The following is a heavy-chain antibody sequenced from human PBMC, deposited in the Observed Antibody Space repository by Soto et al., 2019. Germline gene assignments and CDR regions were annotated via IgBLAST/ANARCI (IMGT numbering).Heavy chain of an antibody. CDR1: GGTFSNYA. Sequence: QVQLVQSGAEVKRPGSSLKVSCKASGGTFSNYAISWVRQAPGQGLEWMGGIIPVFGTVNYAPTFQGRVTISADKSTGTAYMELSSLRSEDTAVYYCARLIYDSRLNYFYFDFWGQGALVTVSS. J-gene: IGHJ4*02. CDR2: IIPVFGTV. D-gene: IGHD3-22*01. V-gene: IGHV1-69*06. CDR3: ARLIYDSRLNYFYFDF.